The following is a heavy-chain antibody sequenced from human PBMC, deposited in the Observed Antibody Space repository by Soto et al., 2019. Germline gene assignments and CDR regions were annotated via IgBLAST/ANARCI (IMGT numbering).Heavy chain of an antibody. CDR3: ARGGRGGSGWYAGFNNWFDP. V-gene: IGHV4-39*01. CDR1: GGSISSSSYY. CDR2: IYYSGST. Sequence: SETLSLTCTVSGGSISSSSYYWGWIRQPPGKGLEWIGSIYYSGSTYYNPSLKSRVTISVDTSKNQFSLKLSSVTAADTAVYYCARGGRGGSGWYAGFNNWFDPWGQGTLVTVSS. J-gene: IGHJ5*02. D-gene: IGHD6-19*01.